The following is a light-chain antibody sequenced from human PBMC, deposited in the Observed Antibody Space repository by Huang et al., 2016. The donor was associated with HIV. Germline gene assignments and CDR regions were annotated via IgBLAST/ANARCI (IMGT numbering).Light chain of an antibody. V-gene: IGKV3-20*01. CDR2: GTS. Sequence: ELVLTQSPGTLSLSPGERATLSCRASQSGSSNYLAWYQQKPGQAPRLLIYGTSSRASAIPDKFSGSGFGADFTLTISRLEPEDFAVYYCQQYGNSPPTFGQGTKVEI. CDR1: QSGSSNY. J-gene: IGKJ1*01. CDR3: QQYGNSPPT.